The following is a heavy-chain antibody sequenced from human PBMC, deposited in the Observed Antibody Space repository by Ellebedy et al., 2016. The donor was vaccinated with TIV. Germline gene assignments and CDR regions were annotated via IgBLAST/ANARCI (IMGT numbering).Heavy chain of an antibody. V-gene: IGHV3-7*01. CDR1: GFTFSSYW. CDR2: IKQDGSEE. CDR3: ATPRSLGGAYYHDP. Sequence: GESLKISCAVSGFTFSSYWMSWVRQAPGKGLEWVANIKQDGSEEYYVDSVKGRFTISRDNAKNSLYLQMNSLRAEDTAVYYCATPRSLGGAYYHDPWGQGTLVTVSS. J-gene: IGHJ5*02. D-gene: IGHD1-26*01.